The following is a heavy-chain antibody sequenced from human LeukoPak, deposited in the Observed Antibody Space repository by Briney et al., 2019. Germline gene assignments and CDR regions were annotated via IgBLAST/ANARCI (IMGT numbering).Heavy chain of an antibody. D-gene: IGHD5-18*01. J-gene: IGHJ3*02. CDR2: IYHSGST. CDR1: GYSISSGYY. CDR3: ATTPQRGYSYGWGTDAFDI. V-gene: IGHV4-38-2*02. Sequence: SETLSLTCTVSGYSISSGYYWGWIRQPPGKGLEWIGSIYHSGSTNYNPSLKSRVTISVDTSKNKFSLKLSSVTAADTAVYYCATTPQRGYSYGWGTDAFDIWGQGTVVTVSS.